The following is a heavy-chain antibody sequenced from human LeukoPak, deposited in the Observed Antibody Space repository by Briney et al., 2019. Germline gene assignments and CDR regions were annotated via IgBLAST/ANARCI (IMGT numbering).Heavy chain of an antibody. Sequence: GASVKVSCKASGYTFTSYYMHWVRQAPGQGLEWMGIINPSGGSTSYARKFQGRVTMTRDTSTSTVYMELSSLRSEDTAVYYCARERTMIVGGGKDAFDIWGQGTMVTVSS. CDR1: GYTFTSYY. J-gene: IGHJ3*02. CDR2: INPSGGST. D-gene: IGHD3-22*01. CDR3: ARERTMIVGGGKDAFDI. V-gene: IGHV1-46*01.